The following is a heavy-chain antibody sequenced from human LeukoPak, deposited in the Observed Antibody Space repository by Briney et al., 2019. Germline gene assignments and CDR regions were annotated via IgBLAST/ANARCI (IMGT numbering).Heavy chain of an antibody. CDR3: ARETDSSLPDY. J-gene: IGHJ4*02. Sequence: GGSLRLSCAASGFTFSSYAMHWVRQAPGKGLERVAVLSSDGSNKYYTDSVKGRFTISRDNPKNTLYLQMNSLGTEDTAFYYCARETDSSLPDYWGQGTLVTVSS. D-gene: IGHD3-22*01. CDR2: LSSDGSNK. CDR1: GFTFSSYA. V-gene: IGHV3-30-3*01.